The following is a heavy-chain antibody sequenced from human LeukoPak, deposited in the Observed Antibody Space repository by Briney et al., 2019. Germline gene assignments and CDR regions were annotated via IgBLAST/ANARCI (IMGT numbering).Heavy chain of an antibody. J-gene: IGHJ4*02. Sequence: GGSLRLSCAVSGFTFSSYWMSWVRQAPGKGLEWVANIKQDGSEKYYVDSVKGRFTISRDNAKNSLYLQMNSLRAEDTAVYYCARVDSSGWYSDLDYWGQGTLVTVSS. D-gene: IGHD6-19*01. CDR2: IKQDGSEK. CDR1: GFTFSSYW. CDR3: ARVDSSGWYSDLDY. V-gene: IGHV3-7*01.